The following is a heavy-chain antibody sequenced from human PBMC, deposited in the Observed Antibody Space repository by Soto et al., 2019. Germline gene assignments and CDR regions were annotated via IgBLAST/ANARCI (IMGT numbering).Heavy chain of an antibody. Sequence: EVQLVESGGGLVQPGESLRLSCAASGFTFSEYAMSWVRQAPGTGLEWVSTMNGRGTSTHYADSVKGRFTISRDNAKKTRYRQMNSLGAEDTGVDDFSAHISAIGRLDLDYWGKGTLVTVSS. CDR2: MNGRGTST. V-gene: IGHV3-23*04. CDR3: SAHISAIGRLDLDY. J-gene: IGHJ4*02. CDR1: GFTFSEYA. D-gene: IGHD1-1*01.